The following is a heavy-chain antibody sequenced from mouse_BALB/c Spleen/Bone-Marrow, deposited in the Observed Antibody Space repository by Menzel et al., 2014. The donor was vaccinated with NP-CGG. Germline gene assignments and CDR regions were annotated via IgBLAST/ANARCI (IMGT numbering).Heavy chain of an antibody. CDR2: ISNGGGST. CDR3: ARHISAEPGFPY. V-gene: IGHV5-12*02. J-gene: IGHJ3*01. Sequence: EVKLMESGGGLVQPGGSLKLSCATSGFTFSDYYMYWVRQTPEKRLEWVAYISNGGGSTYYPDTVKGRFTISRDNAKNTLYLQRRRLKSEDTAFFSCARHISAEPGFPYGAQGLLSPVS. CDR1: GFTFSDYY.